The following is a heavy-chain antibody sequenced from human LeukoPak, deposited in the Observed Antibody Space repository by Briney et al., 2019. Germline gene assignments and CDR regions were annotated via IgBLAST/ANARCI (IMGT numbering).Heavy chain of an antibody. V-gene: IGHV1-46*01. D-gene: IGHD4-23*01. Sequence: ASVKVSCKASGYTFTIYYMHWVRQAPGQGLEWMGIINPSGGSTSYAQKFQGRVTMTRDTSTSTVYMELSSLRSEDTAVYYCARVWVDYGGDYWGQGTLVTVSS. CDR2: INPSGGST. CDR3: ARVWVDYGGDY. J-gene: IGHJ4*02. CDR1: GYTFTIYY.